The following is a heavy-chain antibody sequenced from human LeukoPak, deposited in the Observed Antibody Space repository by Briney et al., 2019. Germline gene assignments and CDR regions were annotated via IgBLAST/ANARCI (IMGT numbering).Heavy chain of an antibody. CDR1: GGSFSIYY. J-gene: IGHJ4*02. CDR2: INHSGST. CDR3: GRRAARDFDY. V-gene: IGHV4-34*01. D-gene: IGHD6-6*01. Sequence: SETLSLTCAVYGGSFSIYYWSWIRQPPGKGLEWIGEINHSGSTNYNPSLKSRVTISVDKSKNQFSLKLSSVTAADTAVYYCGRRAARDFDYWGQGTLVTVSS.